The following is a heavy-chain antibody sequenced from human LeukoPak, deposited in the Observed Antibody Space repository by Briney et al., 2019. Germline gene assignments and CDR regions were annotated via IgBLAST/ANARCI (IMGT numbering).Heavy chain of an antibody. D-gene: IGHD3-3*01. Sequence: PGGSLRLSCAASGFTFRNYPMHWVRQAPGKGLEWLTVISYDGSNTYFADSVKGRFTISRDNSRNTLYLQMNSLRAEDTAVYYCARDSVLTYYDFWSDYYRRRYYFDYWGQGTLVTVSS. V-gene: IGHV3-30-3*01. J-gene: IGHJ4*02. CDR1: GFTFRNYP. CDR3: ARDSVLTYYDFWSDYYRRRYYFDY. CDR2: ISYDGSNT.